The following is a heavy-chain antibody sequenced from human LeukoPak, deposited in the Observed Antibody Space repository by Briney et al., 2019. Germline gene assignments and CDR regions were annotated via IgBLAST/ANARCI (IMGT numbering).Heavy chain of an antibody. CDR2: INHSGSI. V-gene: IGHV4-34*01. D-gene: IGHD3-22*01. J-gene: IGHJ4*02. CDR3: ARGKYDGGGYYLDY. Sequence: PSETLSLTCAVYGESFSGYYWSWIRQPPGKGLTWIGEINHSGSINYNPSLKSRVTISLDTSKSQFSLKLSSVTAADTAVYYCARGKYDGGGYYLDYWGQGTLVTVSA. CDR1: GESFSGYY.